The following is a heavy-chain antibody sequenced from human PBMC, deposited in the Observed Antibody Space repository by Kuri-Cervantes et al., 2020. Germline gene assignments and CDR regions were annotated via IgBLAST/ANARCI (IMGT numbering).Heavy chain of an antibody. J-gene: IGHJ4*02. V-gene: IGHV4-59*01. Sequence: SETLSLTCTVSGASISRYYWNWIRQPPGKGLEWIGYIYYSGSTNYNPSLKSRVTISVDTSKNQFSLKLSSVTAADTAVYYCARGHYDILTGSWHWGQGTLVTVSS. D-gene: IGHD3-9*01. CDR3: ARGHYDILTGSWH. CDR2: IYYSGST. CDR1: GASISRYY.